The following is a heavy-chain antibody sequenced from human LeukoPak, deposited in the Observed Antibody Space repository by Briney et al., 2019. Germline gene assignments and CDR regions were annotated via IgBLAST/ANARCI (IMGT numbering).Heavy chain of an antibody. CDR1: GGSFSGYY. D-gene: IGHD3-22*01. V-gene: IGHV4-34*01. J-gene: IGHJ4*02. CDR3: AKVSIWASYVVVVPHTKYYFDY. Sequence: SETLSLTCAVYGGSFSGYYWSWIRQPPGKGLEWIGEINHSGSTNYNPSLKSRVTISVDTSKNQFSLKLSSVTAADTAVYYCAKVSIWASYVVVVPHTKYYFDYWGQGTLVTVSS. CDR2: INHSGST.